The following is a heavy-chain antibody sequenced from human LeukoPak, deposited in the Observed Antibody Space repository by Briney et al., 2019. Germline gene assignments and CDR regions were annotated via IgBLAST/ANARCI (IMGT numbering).Heavy chain of an antibody. Sequence: ASVKVSCKASGYTFTSYAMHWVRQAPGQRLEWMGWINAGNGNTKYSQKFQGRVTITRDTSASTAYMELSSLRSEDTAVYYCASVVVVAAADYYYFDYWGQGTLVTVSS. J-gene: IGHJ4*02. CDR3: ASVVVVAAADYYYFDY. CDR1: GYTFTSYA. D-gene: IGHD2-15*01. V-gene: IGHV1-3*01. CDR2: INAGNGNT.